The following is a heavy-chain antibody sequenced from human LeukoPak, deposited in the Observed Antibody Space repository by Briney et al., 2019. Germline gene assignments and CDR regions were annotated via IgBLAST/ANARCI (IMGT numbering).Heavy chain of an antibody. CDR3: AKAYSSSWYWYFDL. J-gene: IGHJ2*01. CDR1: GFTFSSYW. V-gene: IGHV3-74*01. D-gene: IGHD6-13*01. Sequence: GGSLRLSCAASGFTFSSYWMHWVRQAPGKGLVWVSRINTDGSSTSYADSVKGRFTISRDNAKNSLYLQMNSLRAEDTALYYCAKAYSSSWYWYFDLWGRGTLVTVSS. CDR2: INTDGSST.